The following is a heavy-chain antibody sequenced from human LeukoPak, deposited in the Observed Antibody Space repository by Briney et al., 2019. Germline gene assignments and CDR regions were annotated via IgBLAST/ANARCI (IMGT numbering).Heavy chain of an antibody. CDR3: ASTGAVDAFDI. D-gene: IGHD4/OR15-4a*01. CDR2: IYHSGST. V-gene: IGHV4-4*02. CDR1: GGSISSSNW. J-gene: IGHJ3*02. Sequence: PSETLSLTCAVSGGSISSSNWGSWVRQPPGQGLEWIGEIYHSGSTNYNPSLKSRVTISVDKSKNQFSLKLSSVTAADTAVYYCASTGAVDAFDIWGQGTMVTVSS.